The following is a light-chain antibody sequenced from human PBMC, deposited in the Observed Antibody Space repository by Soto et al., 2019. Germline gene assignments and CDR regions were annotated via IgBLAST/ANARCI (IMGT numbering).Light chain of an antibody. CDR2: GAS. CDR3: QQYGGSSWT. J-gene: IGKJ1*01. Sequence: IVLTQSPGTLSLSPGERATLSSRASQTVSSSLAWYQQKPGQAPRLLISGASSRAADIPDRFSGSGSGTDFTLTISNLEPGDFAVYYCQQYGGSSWTFGQGTKVDNK. V-gene: IGKV3-20*01. CDR1: QTVSSS.